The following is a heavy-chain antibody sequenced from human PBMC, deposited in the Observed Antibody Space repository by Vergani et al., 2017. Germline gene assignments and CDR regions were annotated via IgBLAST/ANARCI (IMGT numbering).Heavy chain of an antibody. V-gene: IGHV4-38-2*01. CDR2: IHNRGKT. J-gene: IGHJ2*01. Sequence: QLQLQESGSGLVKPSQTLSLTCSVSGYSIGSGFYWAWIRQSPGEGLQWLTSIHNRGKTYHNPSLKSRVSVSLDTSKNRFSLNLTSVTATDMAVYYCARSQGDYWYFDLWGPGSLVTVSS. CDR3: ARSQGDYWYFDL. D-gene: IGHD2-21*01. CDR1: GYSIGSGFY.